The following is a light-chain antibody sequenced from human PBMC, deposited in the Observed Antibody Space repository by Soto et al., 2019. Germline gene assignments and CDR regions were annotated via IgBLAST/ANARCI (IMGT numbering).Light chain of an antibody. CDR2: WAS. V-gene: IGKV4-1*01. Sequence: DIVVTQSPESLDVSLGERATINCKSTQSVLLSSQNKNCITWYQQKPGQPPKVLIYWASTRNSGVPDRFSGSGSGTDFTLTISSLQAEDVAVYYCHQYCTIPRTFGQGTKVEIK. J-gene: IGKJ1*01. CDR3: HQYCTIPRT. CDR1: QSVLLSSQNKNC.